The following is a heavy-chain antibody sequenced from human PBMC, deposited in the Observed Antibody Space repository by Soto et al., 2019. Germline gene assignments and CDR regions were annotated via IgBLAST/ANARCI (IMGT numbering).Heavy chain of an antibody. CDR1: VYTFTGHY. V-gene: IGHV1-2*02. D-gene: IGHD2-21*01. Sequence: SGKVYCEASVYTFTGHYIHWVCQAPDQGPEWMGEIGPEHGATRYAQKFQGRVTMTRDMSITTVSMELNNLRTDATAVYYIGSPRTCQIFIFFWDPGTPVTVST. CDR3: GSPRTCQIFIFF. CDR2: IGPEHGAT. J-gene: IGHJ4*02.